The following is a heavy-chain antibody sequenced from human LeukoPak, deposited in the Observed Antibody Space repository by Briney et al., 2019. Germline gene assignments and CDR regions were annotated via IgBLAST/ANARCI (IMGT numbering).Heavy chain of an antibody. D-gene: IGHD5-24*01. J-gene: IGHJ3*02. CDR2: IYYSGST. CDR3: AREMATQGSRAFDI. Sequence: SETLSLTCTVSGGSISSGGYYWSWIRQPPGKGLEWIGYIYYSGSTNYNPSLKSRVTISVDTSKNQFSLKLSSVTAADTAVYYCAREMATQGSRAFDIWGQGTMVTVSS. CDR1: GGSISSGGYY. V-gene: IGHV4-61*08.